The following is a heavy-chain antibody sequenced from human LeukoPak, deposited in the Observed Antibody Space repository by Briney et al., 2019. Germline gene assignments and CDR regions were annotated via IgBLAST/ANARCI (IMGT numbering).Heavy chain of an antibody. Sequence: GGSLRLSCAASGITFSSYGMSWVRQAPGKGLEWVSSISSTGGTTYYADSVKGRFTISRDNAKNSLYLQMNSLRAEDTAVYYCARMGGSDGSGSYSAWWTCWGQGTLVTVSS. J-gene: IGHJ4*02. V-gene: IGHV3-48*04. CDR2: ISSTGGTT. D-gene: IGHD3-10*01. CDR1: GITFSSYG. CDR3: ARMGGSDGSGSYSAWWTC.